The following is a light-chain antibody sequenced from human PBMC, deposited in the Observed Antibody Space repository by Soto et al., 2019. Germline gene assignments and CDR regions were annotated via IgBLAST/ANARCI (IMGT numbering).Light chain of an antibody. J-gene: IGKJ4*01. CDR2: DAS. V-gene: IGKV3-11*01. CDR1: QSISSD. Sequence: DIVLTQSPATLSLSPGERATLSCRASQSISSDLAWYQQKPGQAPRLLIYDASHRATGIPARFSGSGSGTDFTLTISSLEPEDFAVYYCQHRYNWQGLSFGGGTKVEIK. CDR3: QHRYNWQGLS.